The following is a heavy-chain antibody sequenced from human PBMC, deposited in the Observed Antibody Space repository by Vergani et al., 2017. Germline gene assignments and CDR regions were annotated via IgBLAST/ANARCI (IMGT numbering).Heavy chain of an antibody. CDR3: ARADFSTNGCGQSFNVDF. D-gene: IGHD3-3*01. V-gene: IGHV4-61*02. CDR2: IYYTGST. CDR1: GASITKRGGYY. J-gene: IGHJ4*02. Sequence: QVQLQESGPGLVKTSQTLSLTCAVSGASITKRGGYYWTWIRQPAGKGLEWIGRIYYTGSTNYNPTLGSRVTMSVDTSKNQFSLNLRSVTAANTAVYCWARADFSTNGCGQSFNVDFWGPGALVTVSS.